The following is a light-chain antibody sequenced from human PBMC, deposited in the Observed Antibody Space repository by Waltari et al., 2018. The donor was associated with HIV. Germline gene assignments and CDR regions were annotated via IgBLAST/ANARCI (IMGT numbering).Light chain of an antibody. J-gene: IGLJ3*02. CDR1: ALPKQY. CDR2: KDT. CDR3: LSADTSVTWV. V-gene: IGLV3-25*03. Sequence: SYELTQPPSVSVSPGQTARITCSGDALPKQYAYWYQQKPGQAPVLVIYKDTERPSGIPERFSWHSSGKTGTLTISGGQAEDDADEYCLSADTSVTWVFGGGTKLTVL.